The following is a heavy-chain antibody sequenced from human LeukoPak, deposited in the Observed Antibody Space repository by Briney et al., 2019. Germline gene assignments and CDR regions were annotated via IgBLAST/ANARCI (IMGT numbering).Heavy chain of an antibody. Sequence: SETLSLTCSVSGGSISGYYWTWIRQPPGKGLEWIGYIHYSGSTNYNPSLKSRVTISVDTSKNQFSLKLSSVTAADTAMYHCARYGAGGRRSFEDWGQGILVTVSS. J-gene: IGHJ4*02. CDR1: GGSISGYY. V-gene: IGHV4-59*01. CDR3: ARYGAGGRRSFED. CDR2: IHYSGST. D-gene: IGHD3-10*01.